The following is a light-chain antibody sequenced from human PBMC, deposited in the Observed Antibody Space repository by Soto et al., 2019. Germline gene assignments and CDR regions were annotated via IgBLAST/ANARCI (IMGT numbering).Light chain of an antibody. Sequence: DIQMTQSPSTLSASVGDRVTITCRASQSISSWLAWYQQKPGKAPKLLIYKASSLESGVPSRFSGSGSGTEFTLTISSLQPDDFATYYCQQYNSYPLTFAGVTKVVIK. J-gene: IGKJ4*01. CDR2: KAS. CDR1: QSISSW. CDR3: QQYNSYPLT. V-gene: IGKV1-5*03.